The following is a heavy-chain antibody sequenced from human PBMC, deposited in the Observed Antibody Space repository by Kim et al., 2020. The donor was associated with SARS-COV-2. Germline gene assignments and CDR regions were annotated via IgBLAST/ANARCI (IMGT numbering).Heavy chain of an antibody. Sequence: GGSLRLSCAGTGFTFSNSAMNWVRQAPGKGLEWVAIISKDGTLNNYADSAKGRFTISRDNSKSTLSLHMSSLRAEDTAIYYCARESFDLWGQGTMVTVSS. J-gene: IGHJ3*01. CDR1: GFTFSNSA. V-gene: IGHV3-30*04. CDR2: ISKDGTLN. CDR3: ARESFDL.